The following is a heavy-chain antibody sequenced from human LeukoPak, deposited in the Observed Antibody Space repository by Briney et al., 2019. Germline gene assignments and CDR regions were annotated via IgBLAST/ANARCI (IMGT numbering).Heavy chain of an antibody. CDR1: GFTFTSSA. D-gene: IGHD3-3*01. V-gene: IGHV1-58*01. J-gene: IGHJ3*02. CDR2: IVVGSGNT. CDR3: AAVYDFWSGYYAFDI. Sequence: SVKVSCKASGFTFTSSAVQWVRQARGQRLEWIGWIVVGSGNTNYAQKFQERVTITRDMSTSTAYMELSSLRSEDTAVYYCAAVYDFWSGYYAFDIWGQGTMVTVSS.